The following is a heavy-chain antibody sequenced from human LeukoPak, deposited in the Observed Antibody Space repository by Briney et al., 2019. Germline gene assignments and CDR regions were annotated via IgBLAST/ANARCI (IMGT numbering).Heavy chain of an antibody. CDR3: VRDFMGMGGTTAYLHY. CDR1: GFTFRDYS. Sequence: NPGGSLRLSCAASGFTFRDYSMNWVRQAPGKGLEWVSSISRNSRHVYYGGSVWGRFTISRDDARNFLFLEMNNLRADDMAVYYCVRDFMGMGGTTAYLHYWGQGTLVTVSS. CDR2: ISRNSRHV. D-gene: IGHD1-26*01. J-gene: IGHJ1*01. V-gene: IGHV3-21*01.